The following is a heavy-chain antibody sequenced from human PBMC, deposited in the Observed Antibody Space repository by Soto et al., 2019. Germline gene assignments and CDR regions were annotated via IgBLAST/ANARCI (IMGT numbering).Heavy chain of an antibody. Sequence: QVQLVQSGAEVKKPGSSVKVSCKASGGTFSSYAINWVRQAPGQGLEWIGGIIPIFGTAHYAQKFQGRVTITADESTSTAYMELSSLGSEDTAVYYCARVKLGFGELLLGYFDYWGQGTLVAVSS. J-gene: IGHJ4*02. D-gene: IGHD3-10*01. V-gene: IGHV1-69*12. CDR3: ARVKLGFGELLLGYFDY. CDR2: IIPIFGTA. CDR1: GGTFSSYA.